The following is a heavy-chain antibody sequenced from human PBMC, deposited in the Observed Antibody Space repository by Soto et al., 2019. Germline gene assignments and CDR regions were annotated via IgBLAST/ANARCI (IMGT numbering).Heavy chain of an antibody. D-gene: IGHD3-22*01. V-gene: IGHV1-46*01. CDR2: SNPIGGRT. J-gene: IGHJ4*02. CDR3: AGLYHYDISGYYDX. CDR1: GNSFTTYY. Sequence: GASVKVSCKASGNSFTTYYMHWVRQAPGQGLEWMGISNPIGGRTTYAKKFQGRVTMTRDTSTSTFHMELGSLTSEETAVYYCAGLYHYDISGYYDXLGQGPLVTVSX.